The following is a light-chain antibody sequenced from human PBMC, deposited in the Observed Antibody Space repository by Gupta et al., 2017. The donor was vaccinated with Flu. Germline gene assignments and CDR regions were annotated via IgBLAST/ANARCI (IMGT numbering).Light chain of an antibody. Sequence: EIVLTQSPATLSLSPGERATLSCRASQSVSSYLAWYQQKPGQAPRLLIYDASNRATGIPARFSGSGSGTDFTLTLSILEPEDFAVYYCQQRSNWPWTFGQGTKVEIK. J-gene: IGKJ1*01. CDR2: DAS. CDR1: QSVSSY. CDR3: QQRSNWPWT. V-gene: IGKV3-11*01.